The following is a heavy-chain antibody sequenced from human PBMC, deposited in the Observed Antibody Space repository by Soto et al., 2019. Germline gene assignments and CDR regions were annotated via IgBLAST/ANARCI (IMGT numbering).Heavy chain of an antibody. CDR1: GDTFSTSS. V-gene: IGHV1-69*01. J-gene: IGHJ5*02. CDR3: ATIGERSWFDP. D-gene: IGHD3-10*01. CDR2: IVPMFDAA. Sequence: QAQLVQSGAEVKKPGSSVKVSCKASGDTFSTSSINWVRQAPGQGLEGMGGIVPMFDAADYAQKLKGRVTITADELPSTAYLELSSLRSDDTAIYYCATIGERSWFDPWGQGTLVIVSS.